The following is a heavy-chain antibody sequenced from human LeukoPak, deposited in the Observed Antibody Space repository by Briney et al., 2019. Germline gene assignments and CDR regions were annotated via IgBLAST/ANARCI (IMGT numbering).Heavy chain of an antibody. J-gene: IGHJ4*02. V-gene: IGHV4-39*01. CDR3: ARLGGNYLSYYDY. CDR2: IYYSGST. Sequence: PETLSLTCTVSNASISSSSYYWGWIRQPPGKGLEWIGSIYYSGSTYYNPSLKSRVTISVDTSKNQFSLKLSSVTAADTAVYYCARLGGNYLSYYDYWGQGTLVTVSS. D-gene: IGHD1-26*01. CDR1: NASISSSSYY.